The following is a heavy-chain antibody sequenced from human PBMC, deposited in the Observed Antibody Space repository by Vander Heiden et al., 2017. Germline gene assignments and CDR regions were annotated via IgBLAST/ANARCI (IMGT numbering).Heavy chain of an antibody. CDR2: ISYSGST. V-gene: IGHV4-59*01. Sequence: QVQLQESGPGLVKPSETLSLTCTLSGASITSYYWNWIRQSPGGGLEWIGYISYSGSTNYKPSLKSRVTMSLGESKNHFSLKLTSVTAADTAVYYCARSDSSFYLGGSLGDFWGQGALVTVSS. J-gene: IGHJ4*02. CDR1: GASITSYY. D-gene: IGHD6-6*01. CDR3: ARSDSSFYLGGSLGDF.